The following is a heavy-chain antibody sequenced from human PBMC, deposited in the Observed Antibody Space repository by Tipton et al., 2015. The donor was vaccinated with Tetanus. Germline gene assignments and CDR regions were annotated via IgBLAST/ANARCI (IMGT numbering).Heavy chain of an antibody. J-gene: IGHJ3*02. D-gene: IGHD5-12*01. CDR2: IYGGNT. V-gene: IGHV4-39*07. Sequence: TLSLTCTVSGGSISTTDSYWGWIRQPPGKGLEWIALIYGGNTYYDPSLKSRVGISLDTSKNQFSLKLSSVTAADTAVYYCASVYYRGRDRAFDIWGQGTMVSVSS. CDR1: GGSISTTDSY. CDR3: ASVYYRGRDRAFDI.